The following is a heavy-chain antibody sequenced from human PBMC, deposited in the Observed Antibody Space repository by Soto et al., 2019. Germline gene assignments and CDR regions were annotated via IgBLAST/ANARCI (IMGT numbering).Heavy chain of an antibody. D-gene: IGHD5-18*01. Sequence: QVQLQESGPGLVKPSGTLSLTCAVSGGSISSSNWWSWVRQPPGKGLEWIGEIYHSGSTYYNMSLKSRVTISVDKSNNQFFLKLTSMTAADTAVYYCARVGYTYGHYFDYWGQGTLVTVSS. CDR2: IYHSGST. J-gene: IGHJ4*02. V-gene: IGHV4-4*02. CDR3: ARVGYTYGHYFDY. CDR1: GGSISSSNW.